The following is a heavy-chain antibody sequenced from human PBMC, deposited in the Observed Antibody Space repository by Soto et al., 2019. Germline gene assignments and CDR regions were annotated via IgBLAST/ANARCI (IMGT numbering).Heavy chain of an antibody. Sequence: ASVKVSFKASGYTFTSYAMHWVRQAPGQRLEWMGWINAGNGNTKYSQKFQGRVTITRDTSASTAYMELSSLRSEDTAVYYCARVTYYDFWSGYQTRWFDPWGQGTLVTVSS. CDR2: INAGNGNT. J-gene: IGHJ5*02. D-gene: IGHD3-3*01. V-gene: IGHV1-3*01. CDR3: ARVTYYDFWSGYQTRWFDP. CDR1: GYTFTSYA.